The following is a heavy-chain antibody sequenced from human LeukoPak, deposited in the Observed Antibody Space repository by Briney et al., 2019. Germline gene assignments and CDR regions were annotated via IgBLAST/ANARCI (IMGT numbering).Heavy chain of an antibody. Sequence: PSETLSLTCTVSGDFIASSSFYWGWIRQPPGKGLEWIGSVYYNGDTYYNPSLKRRVTISIDTSKNQFSLKVTSVTAADTAVYYCAGRSGSWLSAFDIWGQGTVVTVSS. CDR1: GDFIASSSFY. D-gene: IGHD3-10*01. CDR2: VYYNGDT. V-gene: IGHV4-39*01. CDR3: AGRSGSWLSAFDI. J-gene: IGHJ3*02.